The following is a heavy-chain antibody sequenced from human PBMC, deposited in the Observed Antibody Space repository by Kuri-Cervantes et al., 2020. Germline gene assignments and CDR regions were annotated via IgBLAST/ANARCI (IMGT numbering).Heavy chain of an antibody. CDR2: IYYSGST. CDR3: ARDVTHDSSGYYYSWFDP. D-gene: IGHD3-22*01. CDR1: GGSISSYY. V-gene: IGHV4-59*01. Sequence: SETLSLTCTVSGGSISSYYWSWIRQPPGKGLEWIGYIYYSGSTNYNPSLKRRVTISVDTSKNQFSLKLSSVTGADTAVYYCARDVTHDSSGYYYSWFDPWGQGTLVTVSS. J-gene: IGHJ5*02.